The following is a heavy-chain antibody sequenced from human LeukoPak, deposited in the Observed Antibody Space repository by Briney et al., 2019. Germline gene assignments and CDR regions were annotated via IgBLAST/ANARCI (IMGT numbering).Heavy chain of an antibody. CDR3: TRGPQYYYYYYMDV. CDR1: GFTFSSYS. Sequence: KSGGSLRLSCSASGFTFSSYSMNWVRQAPGKGLGWVSCISSSNSYIYYADSVKGRFTISRDNAKNSLYLQMNSLRAEDTAVYYCTRGPQYYYYYYMDVWGKGTTVTVSS. J-gene: IGHJ6*03. CDR2: ISSSNSYI. V-gene: IGHV3-21*01.